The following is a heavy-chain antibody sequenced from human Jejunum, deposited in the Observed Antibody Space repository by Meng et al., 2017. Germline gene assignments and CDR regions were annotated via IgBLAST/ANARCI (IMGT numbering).Heavy chain of an antibody. D-gene: IGHD3-22*01. J-gene: IGHJ6*02. CDR1: GFTFNSYA. Sequence: GGSLRLSCAASGFTFNSYALSWVRQAPGKGLEWVAAISGSGGSTYYADSVKGRFTISRDDSKNTAYLHMNSLKSEDTAVYYCAYFDSSTYSYTMDVWGQGTTVTVSS. CDR3: AYFDSSTYSYTMDV. V-gene: IGHV3-23*01. CDR2: ISGSGGST.